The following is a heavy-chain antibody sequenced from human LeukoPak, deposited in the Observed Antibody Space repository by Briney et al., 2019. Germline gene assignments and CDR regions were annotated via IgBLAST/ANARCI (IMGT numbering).Heavy chain of an antibody. J-gene: IGHJ1*01. CDR3: ATSSSLNAREFQY. Sequence: GGSLRLSCEGSGFTFSNYWMSWVRQAPGKGLEWVANIKTDGSEKYYVDSVEGRFTISRDNAKNSLYLQMNSLRAEDTAVYYCATSSSLNAREFQYWGQGTLVTVSS. V-gene: IGHV3-7*01. CDR1: GFTFSNYW. CDR2: IKTDGSEK. D-gene: IGHD2-2*01.